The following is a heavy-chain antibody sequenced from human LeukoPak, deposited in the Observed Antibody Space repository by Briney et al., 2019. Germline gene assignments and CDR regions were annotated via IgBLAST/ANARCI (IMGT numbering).Heavy chain of an antibody. D-gene: IGHD1-1*01. Sequence: ASVKVSCKASGGTFITYTINWVRQAPGQGLEWMGGIIPIFGTANYAQKLQGRITITTDDSTSTAYMELSSLRSEDTAVYYCATYMLRDNWNVHTFDSWGQGTLVTVSS. CDR2: IIPIFGTA. V-gene: IGHV1-69*05. CDR1: GGTFITYT. J-gene: IGHJ4*02. CDR3: ATYMLRDNWNVHTFDS.